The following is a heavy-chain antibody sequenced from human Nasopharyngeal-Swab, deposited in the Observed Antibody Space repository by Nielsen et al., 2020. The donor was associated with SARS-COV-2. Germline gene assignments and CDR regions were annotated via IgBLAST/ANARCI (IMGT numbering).Heavy chain of an antibody. CDR2: IWYDGSNK. D-gene: IGHD2-15*01. CDR3: ARDVVVVAAFYYYYYGMDV. J-gene: IGHJ6*02. V-gene: IGHV3-33*01. CDR1: GFTFSSYG. Sequence: GESLKISCAASGFTFSSYGMHWVRQAPGKGLEWVAVIWYDGSNKYYADSVKGRFTISRDNSKNTLYLQMNSLRAEDTAVYYRARDVVVVAAFYYYYYGMDVWGQGTTVTVSS.